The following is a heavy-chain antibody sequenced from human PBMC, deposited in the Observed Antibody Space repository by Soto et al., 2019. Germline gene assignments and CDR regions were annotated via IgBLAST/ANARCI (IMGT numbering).Heavy chain of an antibody. J-gene: IGHJ5*02. Sequence: ASVKVSCKASGYTFTSYAMHWVRQAPGQRLEWMGWINAGNGNTKYSQKFQGRVTITRDTSASTAYMELSSLRSEDTAVYYCAKGFRGGAAEWFAPWGKGTLVPVSP. CDR3: AKGFRGGAAEWFAP. V-gene: IGHV1-3*01. D-gene: IGHD2-21*01. CDR2: INAGNGNT. CDR1: GYTFTSYA.